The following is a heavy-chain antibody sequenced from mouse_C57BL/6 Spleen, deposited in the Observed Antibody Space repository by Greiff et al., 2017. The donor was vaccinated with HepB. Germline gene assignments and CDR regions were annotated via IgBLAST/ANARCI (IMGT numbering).Heavy chain of an antibody. J-gene: IGHJ4*01. V-gene: IGHV2-2*01. CDR3: ASFGSSPYYYAMDY. D-gene: IGHD1-1*01. CDR1: GFSLTSYG. CDR2: IWSGGST. Sequence: QVQLQQSGPGLVQPSQCLSITCTVSGFSLTSYGVHWVRQSPGKGLEWLGVIWSGGSTDYNAAFISRLSISKDNAKSQVFFKMNSLQADDTAIYSCASFGSSPYYYAMDYWGQGTSVTVSS.